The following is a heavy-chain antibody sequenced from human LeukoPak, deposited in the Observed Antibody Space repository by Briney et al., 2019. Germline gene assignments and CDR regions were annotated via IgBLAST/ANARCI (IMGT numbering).Heavy chain of an antibody. CDR1: GVSISTYY. D-gene: IGHD6-13*01. J-gene: IGHJ5*02. V-gene: IGHV4-59*01. CDR2: IYYTGST. CDR3: ARDAAGTGDGWFDP. Sequence: SETLSLTCTVSGVSISTYYWSWIRQPPGRGLEWIGHIYYTGSTNYNPSLKSRVTISLDMSKNQCPLKLSSVTAADTAVYYCARDAAGTGDGWFDPWGQGTLITVSS.